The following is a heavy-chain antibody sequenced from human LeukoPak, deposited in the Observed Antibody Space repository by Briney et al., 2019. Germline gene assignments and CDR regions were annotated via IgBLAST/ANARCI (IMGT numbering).Heavy chain of an antibody. CDR2: IWYDGSNK. V-gene: IGHV3-33*01. D-gene: IGHD2-2*01. CDR1: GFTFSSYG. J-gene: IGHJ4*02. Sequence: GGSLRLSCAASGFTFSSYGMHWVRQAPGKGLEWVAVIWYDGSNKYYADSVKGRFTISRDNSKNTLYLQMNSLRAEDTAVYFCARGIVIIPAGVTDYWGQGTLVTVSS. CDR3: ARGIVIIPAGVTDY.